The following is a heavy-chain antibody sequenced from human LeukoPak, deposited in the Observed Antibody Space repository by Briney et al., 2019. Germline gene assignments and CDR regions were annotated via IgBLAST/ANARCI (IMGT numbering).Heavy chain of an antibody. CDR1: GGTFSSYA. D-gene: IGHD3-22*01. Sequence: SVKVSCKASGGTFSSYAISWVRQAPGQGLEWMGGIIPIFGTANYAQKFQGRVTITADKSTSTAYMELSSLRSEDTAVYYCAGGRNYDSSGYYSGPYYYMDVWGKGTTVTVSS. CDR3: AGGRNYDSSGYYSGPYYYMDV. CDR2: IIPIFGTA. J-gene: IGHJ6*03. V-gene: IGHV1-69*06.